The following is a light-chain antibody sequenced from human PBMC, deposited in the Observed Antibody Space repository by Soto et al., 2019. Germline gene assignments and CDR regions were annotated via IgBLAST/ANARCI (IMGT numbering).Light chain of an antibody. J-gene: IGLJ3*02. CDR2: RNN. Sequence: QSVLTQPPSASGTPGQRVTISCSGSSSNIGRNYVYWYQQLPGTAPKLLIHRNNQRPSGVPDRFSGSKSGTSASLAISGLRSEDEPDYYCAVWDGSLSGWVFGGGTKLTVL. CDR1: SSNIGRNY. CDR3: AVWDGSLSGWV. V-gene: IGLV1-47*01.